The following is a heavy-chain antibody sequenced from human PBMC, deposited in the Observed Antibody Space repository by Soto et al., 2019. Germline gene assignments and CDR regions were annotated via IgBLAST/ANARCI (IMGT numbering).Heavy chain of an antibody. Sequence: ASVKVSCKASGYTFTSYGISWVRQAPGQGLEWMGWIGAYNGNTIYAQKFQGRVTMTEDTSTDTAYMELSSLRSEDTAVYYCATSPITLPATVTLSYYYYYMDVWGKGTTVTVSS. V-gene: IGHV1-18*01. D-gene: IGHD4-17*01. J-gene: IGHJ6*03. CDR3: ATSPITLPATVTLSYYYYYMDV. CDR1: GYTFTSYG. CDR2: IGAYNGNT.